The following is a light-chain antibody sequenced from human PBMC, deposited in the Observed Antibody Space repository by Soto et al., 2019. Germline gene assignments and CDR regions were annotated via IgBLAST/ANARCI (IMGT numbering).Light chain of an antibody. CDR1: QSVGSN. V-gene: IGKV3-15*01. CDR3: QQYYNWWT. J-gene: IGKJ1*01. CDR2: GAS. Sequence: EIVMTQSPATLSVSPGDRATLSCRASQSVGSNLAWYQKKPGQAPRLLIYGASTRVTGIPARFSGSGSGTEFTLTISSLQSEDFAVYHCQQYYNWWTFGQGTKVDI.